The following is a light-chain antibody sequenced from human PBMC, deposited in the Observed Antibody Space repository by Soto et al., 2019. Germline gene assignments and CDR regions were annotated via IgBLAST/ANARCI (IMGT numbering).Light chain of an antibody. CDR3: QSYGNSPIT. CDR1: QSVSSNY. V-gene: IGKV3-20*01. J-gene: IGKJ5*01. Sequence: EIVLTQSPGTLSLSPGERATLSCRASQSVSSNYLAWYQQKPGQAPRLLIYDASSRPTGIPDSFSSSGSGTDFTLTISRPEPEDFAVYYFQSYGNSPITFGQGTRLEIK. CDR2: DAS.